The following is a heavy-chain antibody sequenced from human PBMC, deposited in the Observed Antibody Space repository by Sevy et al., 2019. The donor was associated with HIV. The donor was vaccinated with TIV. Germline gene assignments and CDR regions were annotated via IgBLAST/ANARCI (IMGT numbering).Heavy chain of an antibody. CDR1: GGSISSGGYS. J-gene: IGHJ6*02. CDR2: IYHSGST. Sequence: SETLSLTCAVSGGSISSGGYSWSWIRQPPGKGLEWIGYIYHSGSTYYNPSLKSRVTISVDRSKNQFSLKLSSVTAADTAVYDCARDLGNYGMDVWGQGTTVTISS. CDR3: ARDLGNYGMDV. V-gene: IGHV4-30-2*01.